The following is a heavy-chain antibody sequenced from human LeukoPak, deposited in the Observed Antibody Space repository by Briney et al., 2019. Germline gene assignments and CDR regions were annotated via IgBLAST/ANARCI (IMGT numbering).Heavy chain of an antibody. V-gene: IGHV4-34*01. CDR1: GGSISYFY. J-gene: IGHJ5*02. CDR2: INHSGGT. Sequence: NTSETLSLTCTVSGGSISYFYWSWIRQPPGKGLEWIGEINHSGGTNYNPSLKSRVTISVDTSKNQFSLKLSSVTAADTAVYYCARDQPSRYSSSWYTSSVWFDPWGQGTLVTVSS. D-gene: IGHD6-13*01. CDR3: ARDQPSRYSSSWYTSSVWFDP.